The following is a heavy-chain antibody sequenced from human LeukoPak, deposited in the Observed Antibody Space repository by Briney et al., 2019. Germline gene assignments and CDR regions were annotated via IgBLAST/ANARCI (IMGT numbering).Heavy chain of an antibody. J-gene: IGHJ4*02. CDR3: QCSGWD. CDR1: GFTFSSHG. V-gene: IGHV3-30*03. D-gene: IGHD1-1*01. Sequence: GGSLRLSCAASGFTFSSHGIHWVRRAPGKGLEWVAVISYDGSNKYYADSVKGRFTISRENSKNTLYLQMNSLRAEETAVYYCQCSGWDWGQGTLVTVSS. CDR2: ISYDGSNK.